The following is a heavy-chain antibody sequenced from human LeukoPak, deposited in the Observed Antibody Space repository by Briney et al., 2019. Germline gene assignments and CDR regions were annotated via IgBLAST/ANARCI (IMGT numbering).Heavy chain of an antibody. D-gene: IGHD1-26*01. CDR1: GFTFSSHW. Sequence: PGGSLRLSCAASGFTFSSHWMHWVRHAPGKGLVWVSRIDAEGSGTTYVDSVKGRFTISRDNAKSTLYLQMYSLRAEDTAVYYCARGSEEGATDYWGQGTLVTVSS. V-gene: IGHV3-74*01. J-gene: IGHJ4*02. CDR3: ARGSEEGATDY. CDR2: IDAEGSGT.